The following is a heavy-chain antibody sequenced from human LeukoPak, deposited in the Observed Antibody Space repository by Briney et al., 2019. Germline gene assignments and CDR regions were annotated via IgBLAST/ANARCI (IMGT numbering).Heavy chain of an antibody. CDR1: GGSISSGSYY. Sequence: PSQTLSLTCTVSGGSISSGSYYWSWIRQPAGKGLEWIGRIYTSGSTNYNPSLKSRVTISVDTSKNQFSLKLSSVTAADTAVYYCARASITMVRGVLDYWGQGTLVTVSS. J-gene: IGHJ4*02. D-gene: IGHD3-10*01. V-gene: IGHV4-61*02. CDR2: IYTSGST. CDR3: ARASITMVRGVLDY.